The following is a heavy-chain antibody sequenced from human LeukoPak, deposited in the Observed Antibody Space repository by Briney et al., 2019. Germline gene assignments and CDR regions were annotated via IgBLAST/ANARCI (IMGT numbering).Heavy chain of an antibody. J-gene: IGHJ2*01. Sequence: GGSLRLSCAACGFTVSRRYMSWVRQAPGKGLEYVSVIYSGGSTNYGDSVTGRFTISRDISKNTLSLQMNSLTAEDTAVYYCASFANHYDSGTMHFDLWGRGTLVTVSS. V-gene: IGHV3-53*01. CDR3: ASFANHYDSGTMHFDL. CDR1: GFTVSRRY. CDR2: IYSGGST. D-gene: IGHD3-10*01.